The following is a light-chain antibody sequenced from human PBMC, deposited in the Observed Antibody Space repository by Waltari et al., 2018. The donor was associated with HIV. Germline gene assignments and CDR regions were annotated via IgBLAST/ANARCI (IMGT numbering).Light chain of an antibody. V-gene: IGLV10-54*01. CDR3: SAWDGSLYSWV. Sequence: QAGLPHPPSLSKGLGQTATFICTGNNNNVATPAPAWLQQHQGHPPKLLSYRDDNRPSGISERFSASRSGNTASLTITGLQPEDEAEYYCSAWDGSLYSWVFGGGTKLTVL. J-gene: IGLJ3*02. CDR1: NNNVATPA. CDR2: RDD.